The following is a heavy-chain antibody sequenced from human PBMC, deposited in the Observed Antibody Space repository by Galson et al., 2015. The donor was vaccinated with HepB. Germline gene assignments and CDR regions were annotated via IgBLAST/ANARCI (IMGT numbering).Heavy chain of an antibody. V-gene: IGHV1-46*01. Sequence: SVKVSCKASGYTFTNNYMHWVRQAPGQGLEWMGIINPSGGGTIYAQKFQGRITMTRDTSTSTVYMELTSLRSDDTAVYYCARGLRFREWLQPYYFDSWGQGTLVTVSS. D-gene: IGHD3-3*01. J-gene: IGHJ4*02. CDR2: INPSGGGT. CDR3: ARGLRFREWLQPYYFDS. CDR1: GYTFTNNY.